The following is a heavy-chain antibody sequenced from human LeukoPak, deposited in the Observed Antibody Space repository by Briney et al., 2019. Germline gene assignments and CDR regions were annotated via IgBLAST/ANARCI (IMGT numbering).Heavy chain of an antibody. CDR2: IYYSGSI. CDR1: GASISSYY. Sequence: SETLSLTCTVSGASISSYYWSWIRQPPGQGLEWIGYIYYSGSINYSPSLKSRVSISVDTSKNQFSLKLSSVTAADTAVYYCARRGGHGGSFDYWGQGTLVTVSS. D-gene: IGHD4-23*01. V-gene: IGHV4-59*01. CDR3: ARRGGHGGSFDY. J-gene: IGHJ4*02.